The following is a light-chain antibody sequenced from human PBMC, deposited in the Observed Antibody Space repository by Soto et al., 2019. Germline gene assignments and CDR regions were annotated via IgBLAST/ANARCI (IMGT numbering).Light chain of an antibody. V-gene: IGLV1-40*01. Sequence: QPVLTQPPSVSGAPGQRVTISCTGSSSNIGAGYDVHWYQLLPGTAPKLLIYGNINRPSGVPDRFSGSRSGTSAYLAITGLQAEDEADYYCQSYGLSDYVVFGGGTKVTVL. CDR1: SSNIGAGYD. CDR2: GNI. J-gene: IGLJ2*01. CDR3: QSYGLSDYVV.